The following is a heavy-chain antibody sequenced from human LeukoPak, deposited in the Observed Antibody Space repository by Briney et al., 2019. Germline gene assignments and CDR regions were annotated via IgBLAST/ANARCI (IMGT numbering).Heavy chain of an antibody. D-gene: IGHD1-1*01. J-gene: IGHJ4*02. CDR1: GGSISSYY. CDR2: IYTSGST. V-gene: IGHV4-4*07. CDR3: ASVPKLTGTTWSFDY. Sequence: SETLSLTCTVSGGSISSYYWSWIRQPAGKGLEWIGRIYTSGSTNYNPSLKSRVTMSVDTSKNQFPLKLSSVTAADTAVYYCASVPKLTGTTWSFDYWGQGTLVTVSS.